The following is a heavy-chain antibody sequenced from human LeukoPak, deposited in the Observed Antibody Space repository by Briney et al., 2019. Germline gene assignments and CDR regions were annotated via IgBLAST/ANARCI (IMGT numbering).Heavy chain of an antibody. CDR1: GGSFSGYY. J-gene: IGHJ6*03. D-gene: IGHD2-2*01. V-gene: IGHV4-34*01. CDR2: INHSGST. CDR3: ARRRCSSTSCYRGYYYYYIDV. Sequence: SETLSLTCAVYGGSFSGYYWSWIRQPPGKGLEWIGEINHSGSTNYNPSLKSRVTISVDTSKNQFSLKLSSVTAADTAVYYCARRRCSSTSCYRGYYYYYIDVWGKGTTVTVSS.